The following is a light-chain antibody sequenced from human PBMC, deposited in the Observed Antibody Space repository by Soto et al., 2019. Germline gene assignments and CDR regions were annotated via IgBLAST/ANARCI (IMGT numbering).Light chain of an antibody. CDR3: QSYDRNLIGSVI. CDR1: SSNLGAGYD. J-gene: IGLJ2*01. V-gene: IGLV1-40*01. CDR2: GNR. Sequence: QSVLTQPPSVSGAPGQRVTISCTGNSSNLGAGYDVHWYQQLPGAAPKLVIFGNRNRPSGVPERFSGSKSGTSASLAITGLQTEDEADYYCQSYDRNLIGSVIFGGGTKLTVL.